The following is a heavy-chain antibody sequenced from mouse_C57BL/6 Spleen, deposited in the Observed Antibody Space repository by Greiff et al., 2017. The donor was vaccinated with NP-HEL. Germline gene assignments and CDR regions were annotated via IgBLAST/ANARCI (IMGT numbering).Heavy chain of an antibody. CDR3: ARWEITTVVQYAMDY. V-gene: IGHV1-50*01. J-gene: IGHJ4*01. Sequence: QVQLQQPGAELVKPGASVKLSCKASGYTFTSYWMQWVKQRPGQGLEWIGEIDPSDSYTNYNQKFKGKATLTVDTSSSTAYMQLSSLTSEDSAVYYCARWEITTVVQYAMDYWGQGTSVTVSS. CDR1: GYTFTSYW. D-gene: IGHD1-1*01. CDR2: IDPSDSYT.